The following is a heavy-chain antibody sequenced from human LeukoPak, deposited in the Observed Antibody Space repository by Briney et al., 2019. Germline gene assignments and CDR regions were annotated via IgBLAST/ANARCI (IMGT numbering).Heavy chain of an antibody. V-gene: IGHV4-34*01. Sequence: PSETLSLTCAVYGGSFSGYYWSWIRQPPGKGRGWIGEINHSGSTTYNTSLKSRVTISVDTSKNQFSLKLSSVTAADTAVYYCARGRITYYYGSGSYYNYRSGFDPWGQGTLVTVSS. D-gene: IGHD3-10*01. CDR1: GGSFSGYY. J-gene: IGHJ5*02. CDR2: INHSGST. CDR3: ARGRITYYYGSGSYYNYRSGFDP.